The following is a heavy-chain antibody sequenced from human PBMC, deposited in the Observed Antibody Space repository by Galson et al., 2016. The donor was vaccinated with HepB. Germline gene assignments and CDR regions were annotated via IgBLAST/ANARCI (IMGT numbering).Heavy chain of an antibody. CDR2: IYHSGST. D-gene: IGHD2/OR15-2a*01. CDR1: GGSISSPDW. CDR3: ARNGFYCLDY. Sequence: SETLSLTCAVSGGSISSPDWWSWVRQPPGKGLEWIGAIYHSGSTSYNPSLKSRVTISVDNFKNPFSLKLTSVTAADTAVYYCARNGFYCLDYWGQGILVTVSS. J-gene: IGHJ4*02. V-gene: IGHV4-4*02.